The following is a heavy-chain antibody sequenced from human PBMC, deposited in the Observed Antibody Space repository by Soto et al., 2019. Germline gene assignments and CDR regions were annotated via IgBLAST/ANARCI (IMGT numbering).Heavy chain of an antibody. D-gene: IGHD2-2*01. J-gene: IGHJ4*02. CDR2: ISGGRSGT. V-gene: IGHV3-23*01. CDR1: GFTFSTYA. Sequence: GGSLRLSCAASGFTFSTYAMSGVRQAPGKGLEWVSAISGGRSGTYYADSVRGRFTLSRDDSTNTLYLQMNSLRAEDTAIYYCAKGSLGCCSGAICYFFDFWGQGTLVTVSS. CDR3: AKGSLGCCSGAICYFFDF.